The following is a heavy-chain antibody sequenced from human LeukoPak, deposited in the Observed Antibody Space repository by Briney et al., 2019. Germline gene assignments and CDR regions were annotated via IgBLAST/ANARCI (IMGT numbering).Heavy chain of an antibody. CDR1: EFTFSSYA. CDR2: ISGSGGSP. J-gene: IGHJ3*01. D-gene: IGHD3-10*01. CDR3: AIDSYASGRPLHTFDV. Sequence: AGGSLRLSCAASEFTFSSYAMSWVRQAPGKGLEWVSAISGSGGSPYYADSVKGQFTISRDNSKNTLFLQMNSLRAEDTAIYYCAIDSYASGRPLHTFDVWGQGTMVTVSS. V-gene: IGHV3-23*01.